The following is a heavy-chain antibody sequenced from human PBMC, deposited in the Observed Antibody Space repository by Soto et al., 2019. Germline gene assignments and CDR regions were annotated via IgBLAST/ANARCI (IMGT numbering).Heavy chain of an antibody. CDR3: ARIADCSTTSCSFPSRFHVRGYYYYTMDV. Sequence: ASVQVSCKVSGYTLTELSMHWVRQAPGKGLEWMGGFDPEDGETIYAQKYQGRVTMTTDTSTSTAYMELSSLRSDDTAVYYCARIADCSTTSCSFPSRFHVRGYYYYTMDVWGQGTTVTVSS. J-gene: IGHJ6*02. CDR1: GYTLTELS. V-gene: IGHV1-24*01. D-gene: IGHD2-2*01. CDR2: FDPEDGET.